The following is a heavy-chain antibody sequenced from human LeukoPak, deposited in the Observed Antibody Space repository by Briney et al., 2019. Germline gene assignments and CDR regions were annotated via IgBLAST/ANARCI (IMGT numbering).Heavy chain of an antibody. D-gene: IGHD3-9*01. CDR3: VIVRGYFDSSGSDY. Sequence: GGSLRPSWSASGLTFSSYTIRWVRHAPGKGREFVSAITINGANTSYPDSVEGRFTISRDNSKNTVYLQMSSLRAEDTAVYYCVIVRGYFDSSGSDYWGQGTLVTVSS. J-gene: IGHJ4*02. CDR1: GLTFSSYT. CDR2: ITINGANT. V-gene: IGHV3-64D*06.